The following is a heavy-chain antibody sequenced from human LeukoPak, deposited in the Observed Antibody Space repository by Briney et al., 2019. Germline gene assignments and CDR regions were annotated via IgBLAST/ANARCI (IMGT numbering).Heavy chain of an antibody. CDR2: ISSSGSSI. Sequence: GGSLRLSCAASGFTFSDYYMSWIRQAPGKGLEWVSYISSSGSSIYYADSVKGRFTISRDNAKNSLYLQMNSLRAEDTAVYYCARDPTSTCFFDYWGQGTLVTVSS. J-gene: IGHJ4*02. CDR3: ARDPTSTCFFDY. CDR1: GFTFSDYY. D-gene: IGHD1-26*01. V-gene: IGHV3-11*01.